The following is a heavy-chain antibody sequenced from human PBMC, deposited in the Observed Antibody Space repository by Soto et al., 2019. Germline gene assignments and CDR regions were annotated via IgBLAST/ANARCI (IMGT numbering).Heavy chain of an antibody. CDR2: IYYSGST. CDR1: GGSISSYY. D-gene: IGHD4-17*01. CDR3: ARGLPRGDEIYGDFDY. Sequence: PSETLSLTCTVSGGSISSYYWSWIRQPPGKGLEWIGYIYYSGSTNCNPSLKSRVTISVDTSKNQFSLKLSSVTAADTAVYYCARGLPRGDEIYGDFDYWGQGTLVTVSS. J-gene: IGHJ4*02. V-gene: IGHV4-59*01.